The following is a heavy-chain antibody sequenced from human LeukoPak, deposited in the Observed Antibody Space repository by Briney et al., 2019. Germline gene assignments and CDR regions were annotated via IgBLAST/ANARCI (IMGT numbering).Heavy chain of an antibody. J-gene: IGHJ6*02. D-gene: IGHD6-13*01. Sequence: GGSLRLFCAASGFTFSSFAMHWVGQAPGKGLEWVAVKYSSESVKDRLTISRDNSKNTLYLQMNSLRAEDTAGYDCARGGAAAGHYYYYGRDVWGQGTTVTVSS. CDR1: GFTFSSFA. CDR2: K. CDR3: ARGGAAAGHYYYYGRDV. V-gene: IGHV3-30*04.